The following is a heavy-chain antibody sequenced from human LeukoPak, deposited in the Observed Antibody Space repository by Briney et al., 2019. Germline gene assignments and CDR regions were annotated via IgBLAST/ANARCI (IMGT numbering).Heavy chain of an antibody. Sequence: SETLSLTCAVSGGSISSSNWWSWVRQPPGKGLEWIGSIYYSGSTYYNPSLKSRVTISVDTSKNQFSLKLSSVTAADTAVYYCARVCSSTSCYPDYWGQGTLVTVSS. CDR1: GGSISSSNW. CDR2: IYYSGST. V-gene: IGHV4-39*01. CDR3: ARVCSSTSCYPDY. J-gene: IGHJ4*02. D-gene: IGHD2-2*01.